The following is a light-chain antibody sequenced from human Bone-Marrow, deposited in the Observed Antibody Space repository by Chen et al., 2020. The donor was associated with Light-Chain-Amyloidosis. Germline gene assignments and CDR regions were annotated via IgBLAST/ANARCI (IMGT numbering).Light chain of an antibody. CDR2: RDT. J-gene: IGLJ2*01. CDR3: QAADSSDTYEVI. V-gene: IGLV3-25*03. CDR1: DLPTKY. Sequence: SYELTQPPSGSVSPGQPARITCSGDDLPTKYAYWYQQNPGQAPVLVIHRDTERPSGISERFSGSSSGTTATLTHSGDRAEDEADYHWQAADSSDTYEVIVGGGTNHTVL.